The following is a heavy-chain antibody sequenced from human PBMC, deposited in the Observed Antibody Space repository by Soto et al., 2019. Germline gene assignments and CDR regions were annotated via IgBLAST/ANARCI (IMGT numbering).Heavy chain of an antibody. CDR1: GFTFSSYW. Sequence: EVQLVESGGGLVQPGGSLRLSCAASGFTFSSYWMHWVRQAPGKGLVWVSRINSDGSSTSYADSVKGRFTISRDNAKNTLYLQMNSLRAEDTAVYYCARVMHYYGSGSYVFDYWGQGTLVTVSS. D-gene: IGHD3-10*01. CDR3: ARVMHYYGSGSYVFDY. V-gene: IGHV3-74*01. J-gene: IGHJ4*02. CDR2: INSDGSST.